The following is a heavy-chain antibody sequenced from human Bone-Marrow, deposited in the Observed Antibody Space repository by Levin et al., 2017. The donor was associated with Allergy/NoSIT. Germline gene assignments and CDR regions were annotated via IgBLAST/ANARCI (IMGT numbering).Heavy chain of an antibody. CDR3: ARFRVTPYYYYGMDV. Sequence: LSLTCAASGFTFSSYEMNWVRQAPGKGLEWVSYISSSGSTIYYADSVKGRFTISRDNAKNSLYLQMNSLRAEDTAVYYCARFRVTPYYYYGMDVWGQGTTVTVSS. V-gene: IGHV3-48*03. J-gene: IGHJ6*02. D-gene: IGHD3-10*01. CDR1: GFTFSSYE. CDR2: ISSSGSTI.